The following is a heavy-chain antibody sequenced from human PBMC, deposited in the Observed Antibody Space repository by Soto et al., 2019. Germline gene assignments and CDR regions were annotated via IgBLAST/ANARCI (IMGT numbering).Heavy chain of an antibody. J-gene: IGHJ3*02. V-gene: IGHV3-48*03. D-gene: IGHD3-3*01. CDR3: ARYMEDFCSAPHSSHDAFDI. CDR1: GFTFSSYE. Sequence: EVQLVESGGGLVQPGGSLRLSCAASGFTFSSYEMNWVRQAPGKGLEWVSYISSSGSTIYYADSVKGRFTISRDNAKNSLYLQMNSLRAEDTAVYYCARYMEDFCSAPHSSHDAFDIWGQGTMVTVSS. CDR2: ISSSGSTI.